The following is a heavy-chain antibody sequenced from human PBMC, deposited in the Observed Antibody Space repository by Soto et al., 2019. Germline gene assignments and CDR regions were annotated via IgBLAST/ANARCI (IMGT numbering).Heavy chain of an antibody. V-gene: IGHV4-39*01. J-gene: IGHJ6*02. D-gene: IGHD4-4*01. Sequence: PSETLSLTCTVSGGSIRSYYWSWIRQPPGKGLEWIGSIYYSGSTYYNPSLKSRVTISVDTSKNQFSLKLSSVTAADTAVYYCARQDGAISNYGDYYYYGMDVWGQGTTVTVSS. CDR3: ARQDGAISNYGDYYYYGMDV. CDR2: IYYSGST. CDR1: GGSIRSYY.